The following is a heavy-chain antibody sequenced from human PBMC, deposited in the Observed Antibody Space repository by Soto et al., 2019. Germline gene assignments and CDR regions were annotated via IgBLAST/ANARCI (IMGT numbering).Heavy chain of an antibody. CDR2: IIPILGIA. D-gene: IGHD2-2*01. Sequence: SVKVSCKASGGTFSSYTISWVRQAPGQGLEWMGRIIPILGIANYAQKFQGRVTITADKSTSTAYMELSSLRSEDTAVYYCARDSGRYCSSTSCYGQYNWFDPWGQGTLVTVSS. CDR1: GGTFSSYT. J-gene: IGHJ5*02. CDR3: ARDSGRYCSSTSCYGQYNWFDP. V-gene: IGHV1-69*04.